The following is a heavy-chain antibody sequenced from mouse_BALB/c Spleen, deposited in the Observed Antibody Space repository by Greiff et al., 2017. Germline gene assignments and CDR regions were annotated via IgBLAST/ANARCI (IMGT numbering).Heavy chain of an antibody. CDR1: GYTFSSYW. J-gene: IGHJ2*01. CDR3: ARGGYGSSYDYFDY. Sequence: QVQLQQSGAELMKPGASVKISCKATGYTFSSYWIEWVKQRPGHGLEWIGEILPGSGSTNYNEKFKGKATFTADTSSNTAYMQLSSLTSEDSAVYYCARGGYGSSYDYFDYWGQGTTLTVSS. D-gene: IGHD1-1*01. CDR2: ILPGSGST. V-gene: IGHV1-9*01.